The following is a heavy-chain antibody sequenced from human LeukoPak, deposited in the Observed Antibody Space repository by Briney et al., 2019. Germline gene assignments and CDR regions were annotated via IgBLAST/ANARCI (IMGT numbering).Heavy chain of an antibody. J-gene: IGHJ4*02. CDR3: TRERGQWLVDY. Sequence: SETLSLTCTVSGGSISTSGYYWGWIRQLPGKGLEYFASIDSSGTAYYNPSLQSRVTISADTSKNQFSLKLSSVTAADTAVYYCTRERGQWLVDYWGEGSLVTVSS. V-gene: IGHV4-39*07. D-gene: IGHD6-19*01. CDR1: GGSISTSGYY. CDR2: IDSSGTA.